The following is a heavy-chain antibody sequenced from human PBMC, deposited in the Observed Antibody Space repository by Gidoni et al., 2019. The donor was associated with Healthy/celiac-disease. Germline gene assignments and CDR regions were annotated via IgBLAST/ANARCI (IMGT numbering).Heavy chain of an antibody. CDR3: ARFRYSSSGPFDY. V-gene: IGHV3-53*01. Sequence: EVQLVESGGGLIQPGGSLRLSCAASGFTVSSNYMSWVRQAPGKGREWVSVIYRGGSTYYADSVKGRFTISRDNSKNTLYLQMNSLRAEDTAVYYCARFRYSSSGPFDYWGQGTLVTVSS. CDR1: GFTVSSNY. CDR2: IYRGGST. D-gene: IGHD6-13*01. J-gene: IGHJ4*02.